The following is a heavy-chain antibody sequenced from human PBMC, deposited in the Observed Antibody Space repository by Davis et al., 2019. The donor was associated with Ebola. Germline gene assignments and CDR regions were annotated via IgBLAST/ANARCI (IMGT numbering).Heavy chain of an antibody. Sequence: ASVKVSCKASGYTFTSYDINWVRQATGQGLEWMGWMNPNSGNTGYAQKFQGRVTMTRNTSISTAYMELSSLKSEDTAVYYCARSVDIVATIGYYYGMDVWGQGTTVTVSS. D-gene: IGHD5-12*01. CDR2: MNPNSGNT. CDR3: ARSVDIVATIGYYYGMDV. J-gene: IGHJ6*02. CDR1: GYTFTSYD. V-gene: IGHV1-8*01.